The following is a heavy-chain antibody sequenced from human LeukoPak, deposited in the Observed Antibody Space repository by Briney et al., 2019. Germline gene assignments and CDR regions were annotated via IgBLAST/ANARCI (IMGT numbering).Heavy chain of an antibody. CDR3: ARDHWLFSSKTWYYYGMDV. Sequence: SETLSLTCTVSGGSISSYYWSWIRQPPGKGLEWIGYIYYSGSTNYNPSLKSRVTIFVDTSKNLVSLILTSVSASDTAIYYCARDHWLFSSKTWYYYGMDVWGQGTTVTVSS. CDR2: IYYSGST. V-gene: IGHV4-59*01. J-gene: IGHJ6*02. CDR1: GGSISSYY. D-gene: IGHD3-9*01.